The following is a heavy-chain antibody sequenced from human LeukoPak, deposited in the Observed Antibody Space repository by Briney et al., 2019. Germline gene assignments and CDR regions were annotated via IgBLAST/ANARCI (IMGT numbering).Heavy chain of an antibody. CDR3: ARHAYYVFDI. D-gene: IGHD3-10*01. CDR2: IKKQGSEN. J-gene: IGHJ3*02. V-gene: IGHV3-7*01. CDR1: GFSISSYW. Sequence: GGSLRLSCEASGFSISSYWMTWVRQAPGKGLEWVANIKKQGSENYYVDSVKGRFTIARDNAKNSLYLQMNNLRAEDTAMYYCARHAYYVFDIWGQGTMVTVSS.